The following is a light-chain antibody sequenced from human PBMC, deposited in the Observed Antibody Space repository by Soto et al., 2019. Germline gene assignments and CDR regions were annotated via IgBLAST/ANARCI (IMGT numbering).Light chain of an antibody. CDR2: AAS. Sequence: IVMTQSPATLSVSPGERATLSCRARESVAGNLAWYQQKPGQTPRLLIFAASTRATGSPARFSGSGSGTDFTLTITSLQSEDFAVYYCQQYNTWPQSFGPGTRVDV. CDR1: ESVAGN. CDR3: QQYNTWPQS. J-gene: IGKJ3*01. V-gene: IGKV3-15*01.